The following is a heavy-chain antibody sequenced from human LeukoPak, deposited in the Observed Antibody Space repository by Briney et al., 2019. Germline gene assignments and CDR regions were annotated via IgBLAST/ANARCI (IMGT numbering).Heavy chain of an antibody. CDR3: ASGGLIVVVTAIVGGYFQH. CDR1: GGTFSSYA. J-gene: IGHJ1*01. D-gene: IGHD2-21*02. Sequence: SVKVSCTASGGTFSSYAISWVRQAPGQGLEWMGGIIPIFGTANHAQKFQGRVTITADESTSTAYMELSSLRSEDTAVYYYASGGLIVVVTAIVGGYFQHWGQGTLVTVSS. V-gene: IGHV1-69*01. CDR2: IIPIFGTA.